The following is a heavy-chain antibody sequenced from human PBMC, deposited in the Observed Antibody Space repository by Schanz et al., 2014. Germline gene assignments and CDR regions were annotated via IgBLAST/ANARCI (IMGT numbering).Heavy chain of an antibody. D-gene: IGHD2-21*01. CDR1: GGTFSTYP. V-gene: IGHV1-69*04. CDR2: IIPSLGLA. CDR3: ARDRLECGAECYSVEVFEI. Sequence: QVQLVQSGAEVKKPGPSVKVSCKASGGTFSTYPINWLRQAPGQGLEWMGRIIPSLGLAKYEQKFQDKVTITADTSTTTAYMELSGLRSEDTAVYYCARDRLECGAECYSVEVFEIWGQGTLVIVSS. J-gene: IGHJ4*02.